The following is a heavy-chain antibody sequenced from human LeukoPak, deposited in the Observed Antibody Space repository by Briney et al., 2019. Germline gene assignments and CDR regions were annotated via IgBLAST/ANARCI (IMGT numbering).Heavy chain of an antibody. CDR1: GGSISSGDYY. J-gene: IGHJ4*02. Sequence: PSETLSLTCTVSGGSISSGDYYWSWIRQPPGKGLEWIGYIYYSGSTYNSPSLKSRVSISVDTSKNQFSLKLSSVTAADTAVYYCARGLTRFDYWGQGTLVTVSS. CDR3: ARGLTRFDY. CDR2: IYYSGST. V-gene: IGHV4-30-4*01. D-gene: IGHD4-11*01.